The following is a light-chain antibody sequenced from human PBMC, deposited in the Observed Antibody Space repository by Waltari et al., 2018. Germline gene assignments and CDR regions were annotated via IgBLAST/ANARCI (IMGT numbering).Light chain of an antibody. J-gene: IGLJ3*02. V-gene: IGLV6-57*03. CDR1: SGSIASNF. Sequence: FILTQPHSVSESPGKTITLSCTRNSGSIASNFVQWYQLRPDSVPMPVIYEDKQRPSGVPDRLSRSIDRSSNSASLTISGLKTEDEGDYYCQSYDSKNTKVFGGGTKLTVL. CDR3: QSYDSKNTKV. CDR2: EDK.